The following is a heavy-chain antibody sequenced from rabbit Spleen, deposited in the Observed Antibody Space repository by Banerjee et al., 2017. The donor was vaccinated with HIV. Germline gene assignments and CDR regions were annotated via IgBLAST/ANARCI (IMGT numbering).Heavy chain of an antibody. CDR2: IDPIFDST. Sequence: QQQLVESGGGLVQPGGSLKLSCKASGFDFSSDGVSWVRQAPGKGLEWIGYIDPIFDSTYYASWAKGRFTISKTSSTTVTLQMTSLTAADTATYFCARGPPYAGYAGYGYVYLDLWGPGTLVTVS. CDR1: GFDFSSDG. J-gene: IGHJ4*01. D-gene: IGHD6-1*01. CDR3: ARGPPYAGYAGYGYVYLDL. V-gene: IGHV1S39*01.